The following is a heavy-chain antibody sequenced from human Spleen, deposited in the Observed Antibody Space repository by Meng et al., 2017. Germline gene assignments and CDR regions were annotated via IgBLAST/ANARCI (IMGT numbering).Heavy chain of an antibody. D-gene: IGHD6-19*01. CDR3: ARGYSSGWYLSYYYGMDV. V-gene: IGHV4-38-2*02. CDR1: GYSISSGYY. CDR2: IYTSGST. Sequence: GSLRLSCTVSGYSISSGYYWGWIRQPPGKGLEWIGRIYTSGSTNYNPSLKSRVTISVDTSKNQFSLKLSSVTAADTAVYYCARGYSSGWYLSYYYGMDVWGQGPTVTVSS. J-gene: IGHJ6*02.